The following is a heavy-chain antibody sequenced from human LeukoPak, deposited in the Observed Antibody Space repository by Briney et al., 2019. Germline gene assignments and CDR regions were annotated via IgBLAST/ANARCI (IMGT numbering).Heavy chain of an antibody. J-gene: IGHJ4*02. CDR2: INSGGTNT. V-gene: IGHV3-74*01. CDR3: ARAGSGSSYDC. CDR1: GFTFSSYW. Sequence: GGSLRLSCAASGFTFSSYWMHWVRQAPGKGLVWVSLINSGGTNTLYADSVKGRFTISRDTAKNTLYLEMNRLRADDTAVYYCARAGSGSSYDCWGQGTLVTVSS. D-gene: IGHD3-10*01.